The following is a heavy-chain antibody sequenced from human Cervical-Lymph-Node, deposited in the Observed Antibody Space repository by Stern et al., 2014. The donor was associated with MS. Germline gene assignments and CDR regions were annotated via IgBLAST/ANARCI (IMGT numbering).Heavy chain of an antibody. D-gene: IGHD5-18*01. J-gene: IGHJ4*02. Sequence: HVQLGQSGAEVKKPGASVKVSCKASGYTFTSYYMHWVRQAPGQGLEWMGIIHPNDGSASYAQKFQDRVTMTRDTSTSTLYMELSSLSSEDTAVYYCAGGYTFDYWGQGTLVTVSS. CDR1: GYTFTSYY. CDR2: IHPNDGSA. V-gene: IGHV1-46*01. CDR3: AGGYTFDY.